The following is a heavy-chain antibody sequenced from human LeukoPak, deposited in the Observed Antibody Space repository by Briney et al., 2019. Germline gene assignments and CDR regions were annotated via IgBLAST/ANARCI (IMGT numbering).Heavy chain of an antibody. CDR3: AQCRRGLCGATSCTPPYAYDV. CDR1: GYTFTSYD. V-gene: IGHV1-8*01. CDR2: MNPDSGNM. Sequence: ASVKVSCKASGYTFTSYDINWGRRATGQGLEWRGWMNPDSGNMGYAQNFQGRVAMSSNTSKSTAYMELSSLTSEDTADYYCAQCRRGLCGATSCTPPYAYDVLGQRTVVTVSS. J-gene: IGHJ3*01. D-gene: IGHD2-2*01.